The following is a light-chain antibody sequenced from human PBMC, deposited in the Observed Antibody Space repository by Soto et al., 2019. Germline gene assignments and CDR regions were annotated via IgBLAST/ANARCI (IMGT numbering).Light chain of an antibody. CDR1: SSDVGSYNL. CDR3: CSYAGSSLV. J-gene: IGLJ1*01. Sequence: QSALTQPASVSGSPGQSITIFCTGTSSDVGSYNLVSWYQQHPGKAPKLMIYEGIKRPSGVSNRFSGSKSGSTASLTISGLQAEDEADYYCCSYAGSSLVFGSGTKLTVL. CDR2: EGI. V-gene: IGLV2-23*01.